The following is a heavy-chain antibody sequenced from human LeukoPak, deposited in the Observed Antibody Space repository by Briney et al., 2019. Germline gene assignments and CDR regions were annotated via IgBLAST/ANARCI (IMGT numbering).Heavy chain of an antibody. Sequence: GGSLRLSCAASGFTFSSYSMNWVRQAPGKGLEWVSYISSSSSTIYYADSVKGRFTISRDNAKNSLYLQMNSLRAEDTAVYYCARDKWFGELLFSYYFDYWGQGTLVTVSS. CDR3: ARDKWFGELLFSYYFDY. V-gene: IGHV3-48*04. CDR1: GFTFSSYS. J-gene: IGHJ4*02. D-gene: IGHD3-10*01. CDR2: ISSSSSTI.